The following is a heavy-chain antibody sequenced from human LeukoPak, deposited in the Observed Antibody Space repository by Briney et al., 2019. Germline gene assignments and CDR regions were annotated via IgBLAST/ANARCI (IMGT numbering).Heavy chain of an antibody. CDR2: ILTNGNT. V-gene: IGHV4-4*07. J-gene: IGHJ4*02. Sequence: KSSETLSLTCTVSGGSINGYFWSWMRQPAGKGLEWIGRILTNGNTDYNPSLNSRVTMSMDTSRNQFSLKLRSMSAADTAVYYCARSARVEPGTGYYFDSWGRGTLVTVSS. CDR1: GGSINGYF. CDR3: ARSARVEPGTGYYFDS. D-gene: IGHD2-15*01.